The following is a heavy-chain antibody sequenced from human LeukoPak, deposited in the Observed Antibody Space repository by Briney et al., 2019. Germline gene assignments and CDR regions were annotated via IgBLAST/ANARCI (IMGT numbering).Heavy chain of an antibody. J-gene: IGHJ5*02. CDR2: ISYDGSNK. D-gene: IGHD3-9*01. CDR1: GFTFSSYG. CDR3: AKASKFTYYDILTGYGGNWFDP. V-gene: IGHV3-30*18. Sequence: GGSLRLSCAASGFTFSSYGTHWVRQAPGKGLEWVAVISYDGSNKYYADSVKGRFTISRDNSKNTLYLQMNSLRAEDTAVYYCAKASKFTYYDILTGYGGNWFDPWGQGTLVTVSS.